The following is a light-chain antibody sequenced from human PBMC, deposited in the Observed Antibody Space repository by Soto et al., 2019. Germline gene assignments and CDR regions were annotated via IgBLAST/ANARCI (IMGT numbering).Light chain of an antibody. V-gene: IGLV3-21*02. CDR2: DNS. J-gene: IGLJ1*01. Sequence: SYELTQPPSVSVAPGQTARITCGGNNIGIKSVHWYQQKPGQAPVLVVYDNSGRPSGIPERFSGSNSGNPATLTISRVEAGDEADYYCRVWDSTSDHYVFGTGTKVTVL. CDR1: NIGIKS. CDR3: RVWDSTSDHYV.